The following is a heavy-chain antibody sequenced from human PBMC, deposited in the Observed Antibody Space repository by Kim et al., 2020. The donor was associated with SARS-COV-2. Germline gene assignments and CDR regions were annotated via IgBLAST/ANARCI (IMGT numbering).Heavy chain of an antibody. D-gene: IGHD6-19*01. V-gene: IGHV1-69*01. J-gene: IGHJ4*02. CDR3: AGSSGWYFPFDY. Sequence: NYAQKCQGRVTITADESTSTAYMELSSLRSEDTAVYYCAGSSGWYFPFDYWGQGTLVTVSS.